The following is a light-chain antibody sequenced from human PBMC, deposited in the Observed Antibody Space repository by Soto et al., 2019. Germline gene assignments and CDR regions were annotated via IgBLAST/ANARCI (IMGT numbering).Light chain of an antibody. CDR3: QQYVSAPWT. V-gene: IGKV3-20*01. Sequence: EIVLTQSPGTLSVSPGERVTLSCRASQSVNNNFLAWYQQKPGQAPRLLIYGASSRATGIPDRFSGSGSGTDFTLIISRLEPEDFAVYYCQQYVSAPWTFGQGTKVEIK. CDR2: GAS. J-gene: IGKJ1*01. CDR1: QSVNNNF.